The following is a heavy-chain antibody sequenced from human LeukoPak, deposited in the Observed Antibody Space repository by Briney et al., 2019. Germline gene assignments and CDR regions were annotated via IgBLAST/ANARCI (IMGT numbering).Heavy chain of an antibody. CDR3: AKAMYSGSYYYYYGMDV. Sequence: PGGSLRLSCAASGFTFSSYAMSWVRQAPEKGLEWVSTISGDGGSTYYADSVKGRFTISRDNSKNSLYLQMNSLRTEDTALYYCAKAMYSGSYYYYYGMDVWGQGTTVTVSS. CDR1: GFTFSSYA. CDR2: ISGDGGST. D-gene: IGHD1-26*01. V-gene: IGHV3-43*02. J-gene: IGHJ6*02.